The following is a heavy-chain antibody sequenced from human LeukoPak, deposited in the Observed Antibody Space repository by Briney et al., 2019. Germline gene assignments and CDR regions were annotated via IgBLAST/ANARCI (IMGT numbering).Heavy chain of an antibody. CDR3: ARAYAGYASRFDY. Sequence: SETLSLTCTVSGGSISTYYWNWIRQPPGKGLEWIGSIYYSGNTYNNPSLKSRVTVSVDTSKNQFSLKRSSVIEADTAVYYCARAYAGYASRFDYWGQGILVTVSS. CDR2: IYYSGNT. CDR1: GGSISTYY. D-gene: IGHD1-1*01. J-gene: IGHJ4*02. V-gene: IGHV4-59*01.